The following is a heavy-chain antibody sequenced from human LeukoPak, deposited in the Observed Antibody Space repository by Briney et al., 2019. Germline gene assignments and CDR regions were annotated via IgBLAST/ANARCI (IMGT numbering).Heavy chain of an antibody. V-gene: IGHV4-39*01. D-gene: IGHD5-12*01. Sequence: PSETLSLTCTVSGDSINRSDSSWGWICQSPGKGLEWIGSIYYTGSTFDKPSLTSRVTISLDTSNNQFSLRVKSVTAADAALYFCARLRRANSGYGSVDFWGQGTLVTVSS. CDR2: IYYTGST. CDR1: GDSINRSDSS. CDR3: ARLRRANSGYGSVDF. J-gene: IGHJ4*02.